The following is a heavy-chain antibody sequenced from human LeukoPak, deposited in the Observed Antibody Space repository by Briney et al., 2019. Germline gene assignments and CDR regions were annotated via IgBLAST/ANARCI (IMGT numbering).Heavy chain of an antibody. CDR1: GGTFSSYA. CDR3: AREGAGSSGYSSARGYYYYYMDV. Sequence: GASVKVSCKASGGTFSSYAISWVRQAPGQGLEWMGGIIPIFGTANYAQKFQGRVTITADESTSTAYMELSSLRSEDTAVYYCAREGAGSSGYSSARGYYYYYMDVWGKGTTVTISS. CDR2: IIPIFGTA. D-gene: IGHD3-22*01. V-gene: IGHV1-69*13. J-gene: IGHJ6*03.